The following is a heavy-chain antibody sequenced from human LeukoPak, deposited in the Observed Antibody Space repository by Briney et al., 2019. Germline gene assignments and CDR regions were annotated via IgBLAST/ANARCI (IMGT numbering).Heavy chain of an antibody. Sequence: GESLKISCKGYVYSFTSYWIGWVRQMPGKGLEWMGIIYPGDSDTRYSPSFQGQVTISADKSISTAYLQWSSLKASDTAMYYCAIYGDPTVTPEHYWGQGTLVTVSS. CDR3: AIYGDPTVTPEHY. J-gene: IGHJ4*02. D-gene: IGHD4-17*01. CDR1: VYSFTSYW. V-gene: IGHV5-51*01. CDR2: IYPGDSDT.